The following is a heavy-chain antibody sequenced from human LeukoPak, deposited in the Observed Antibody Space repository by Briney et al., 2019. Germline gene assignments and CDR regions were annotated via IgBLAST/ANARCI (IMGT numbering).Heavy chain of an antibody. CDR1: GFTLEDYG. V-gene: IGHV3-20*04. Sequence: GGSLRLSCVASGFTLEDYGMGSVRQGPGKGLEWVSRINWNGGSTGYADSVKGRFTISRDNAKNSVYLEMNSLRVEDTAVYYCTRSGIYSSAWSDYWGQGTLVTVSS. D-gene: IGHD6-19*01. J-gene: IGHJ4*02. CDR2: INWNGGST. CDR3: TRSGIYSSAWSDY.